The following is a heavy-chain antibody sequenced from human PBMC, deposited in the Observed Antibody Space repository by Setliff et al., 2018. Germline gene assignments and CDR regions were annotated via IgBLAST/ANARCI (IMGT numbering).Heavy chain of an antibody. Sequence: RGESLKISCAASGFTFSTYRMHWVRQAPGKGLEWVAVIWDDGGNKYHADSVKGRFTISRDNSKNTLYLQMNSLRPEDTAVYYCARTCSGSGCYAGLESWGQGTPVTVSS. CDR3: ARTCSGSGCYAGLES. CDR1: GFTFSTYR. D-gene: IGHD2-15*01. V-gene: IGHV3-33*08. CDR2: IWDDGGNK. J-gene: IGHJ4*02.